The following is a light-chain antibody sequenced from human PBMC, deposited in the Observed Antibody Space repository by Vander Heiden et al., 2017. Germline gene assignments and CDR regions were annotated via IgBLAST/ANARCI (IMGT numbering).Light chain of an antibody. V-gene: IGLV1-40*01. CDR1: SSNIGAGYA. CDR3: QSYDSSLSGWV. J-gene: IGLJ2*01. Sequence: QSVLTQPPSVSGAPGQRVTISCTGSSSNIGAGYAVHWYQQLPGTAPKLLIYGNSNRPSGVPDRFSGSKSGTSASLAITGLHAEDEADYYCQSYDSSLSGWVFGGGTKLTVL. CDR2: GNS.